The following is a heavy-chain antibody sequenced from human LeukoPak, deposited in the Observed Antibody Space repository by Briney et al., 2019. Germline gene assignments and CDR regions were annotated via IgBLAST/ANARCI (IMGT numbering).Heavy chain of an antibody. J-gene: IGHJ3*02. CDR2: ISSSGSTI. CDR1: GFTFSDYY. V-gene: IGHV3-11*04. D-gene: IGHD6-13*01. CDR3: ARGRQQLAQDAFDI. Sequence: GGSLRLSCAASGFTFSDYYVSWIRQAPGKGLEWVSYISSSGSTIYYADSVKGRFTISRDNAKNSLYLQMNSLRAEDTAVYYCARGRQQLAQDAFDIWGQGTMVTVSS.